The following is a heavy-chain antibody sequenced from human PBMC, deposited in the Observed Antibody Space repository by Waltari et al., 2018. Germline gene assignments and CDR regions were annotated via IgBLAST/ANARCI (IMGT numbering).Heavy chain of an antibody. V-gene: IGHV3-48*03. Sequence: EVQLVESGGRSVLPGESLRLSCAASGFNFIHYEINWVRQAPGKGLEWMSYIGSSGSPIYYADSVKGRFTVSRDNARDSAFLQMDTLRVEDTAVYFCARAGLSRPFDWPYFDSWGPGTLVTVSS. J-gene: IGHJ4*02. CDR3: ARAGLSRPFDWPYFDS. CDR2: IGSSGSPI. D-gene: IGHD3-9*01. CDR1: GFNFIHYE.